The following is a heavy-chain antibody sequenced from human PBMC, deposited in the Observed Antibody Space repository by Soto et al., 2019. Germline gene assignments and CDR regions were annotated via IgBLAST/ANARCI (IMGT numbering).Heavy chain of an antibody. CDR1: GYSFTSYW. J-gene: IGHJ4*02. V-gene: IGHV5-51*01. CDR3: ARHEGSSSWYPGTPDY. Sequence: PGESLKISCKGSGYSFTSYWIGWVRQMPGKGLEWMGIIYPGDSDTRYSPSFQGQVTISADKSISTAYLQWSSLKASDTAMYYCARHEGSSSWYPGTPDYWGQGTLVTVS. CDR2: IYPGDSDT. D-gene: IGHD6-13*01.